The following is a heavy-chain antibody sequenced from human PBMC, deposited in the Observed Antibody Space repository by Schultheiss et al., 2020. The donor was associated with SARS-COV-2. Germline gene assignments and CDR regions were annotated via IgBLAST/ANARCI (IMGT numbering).Heavy chain of an antibody. CDR2: IYYSGST. D-gene: IGHD2-2*01. Sequence: SETLSLTCAVSGYSISSGYYWGWIRQPPGKGLEWIGSIYYSGSTNYNPSLKSRVTISIDTSKNQFSLKLSSVTAADTAVYHCARRASHTPFDYWGQGTLVTVSS. V-gene: IGHV4-38-2*01. CDR3: ARRASHTPFDY. CDR1: GYSISSGYY. J-gene: IGHJ4*02.